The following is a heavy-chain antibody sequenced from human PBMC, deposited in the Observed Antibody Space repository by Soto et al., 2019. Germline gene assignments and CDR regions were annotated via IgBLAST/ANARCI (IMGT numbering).Heavy chain of an antibody. V-gene: IGHV4-59*08. Sequence: LSLTCTISGGPMNNYYCSWFRQPRGQGLEWIGYMGYNGFTRYNPSLRSRVAISLDTAKNQFSLNLSSVTAADTALYYCARQGFGELHGLVDVWGQGITVTVSS. CDR3: ARQGFGELHGLVDV. D-gene: IGHD3-10*01. J-gene: IGHJ6*02. CDR2: MGYNGFT. CDR1: GGPMNNYY.